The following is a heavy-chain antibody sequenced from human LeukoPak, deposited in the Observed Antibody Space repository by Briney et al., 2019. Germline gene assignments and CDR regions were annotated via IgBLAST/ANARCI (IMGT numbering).Heavy chain of an antibody. CDR1: GFTFSSYW. V-gene: IGHV3-7*01. J-gene: IGHJ6*03. CDR2: IKQDGSEK. D-gene: IGHD1-26*01. CDR3: ARDDSGSYNFLLYYYYYMDV. Sequence: GGSLRLSCAASGFTFSSYWMSWVRQAPGKGLEWVANIKQDGSEKYYVDSVKGRFTISRDNAKNSLYLQMNSLRAEDTAVYYCARDDSGSYNFLLYYYYYMDVWGKGTTVTVSS.